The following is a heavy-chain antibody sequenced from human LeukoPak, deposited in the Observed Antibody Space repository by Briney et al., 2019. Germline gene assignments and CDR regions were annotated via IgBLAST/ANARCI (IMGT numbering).Heavy chain of an antibody. Sequence: GGSLRLSCAASGFTFSSYGIHWVRQAPGKGLEWVAVIWYDGSNQYYADSVQGRFTISRDNSKNTLYLQMNSLRAEGTAVYYCAKDQVGARAIDYWGQGTVVTVSS. V-gene: IGHV3-33*06. CDR3: AKDQVGARAIDY. CDR2: IWYDGSNQ. D-gene: IGHD1-26*01. J-gene: IGHJ4*02. CDR1: GFTFSSYG.